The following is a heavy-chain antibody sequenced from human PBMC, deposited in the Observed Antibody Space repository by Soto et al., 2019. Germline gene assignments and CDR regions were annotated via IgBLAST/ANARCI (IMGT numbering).Heavy chain of an antibody. CDR1: GYTFTSYG. J-gene: IGHJ4*02. CDR3: ARGRYGDY. V-gene: IGHV1-18*01. CDR2: ISAHNGNT. Sequence: QVHLVQSGAEVKKPGASVKVSCKASGYTFTSYGITWVRQAPGQGLEWMGWISAHNGNTDYAQKLQGRVIVTRDTSPSTAYMELRGLRSADTAVYYCARGRYGDYWGQGALVTVSS. D-gene: IGHD1-1*01.